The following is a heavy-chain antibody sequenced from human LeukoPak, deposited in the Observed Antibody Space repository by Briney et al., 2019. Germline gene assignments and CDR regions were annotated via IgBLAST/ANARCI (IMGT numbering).Heavy chain of an antibody. CDR3: ARDGPEATPDY. V-gene: IGHV4-61*02. CDR2: IYTSGST. CDR1: GGSISSGSYF. J-gene: IGHJ4*02. Sequence: SETLSLTCTVSGGSISSGSYFWSWIRQPAGKGLEWIGRIYTSGSTNYNPSLKSRVTISVDTSKNQFSLKLSSVTAADTAVYYCARDGPEATPDYWGQGTLATVSS.